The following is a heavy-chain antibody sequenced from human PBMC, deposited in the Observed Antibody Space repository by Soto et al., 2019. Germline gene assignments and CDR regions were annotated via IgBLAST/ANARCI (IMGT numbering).Heavy chain of an antibody. V-gene: IGHV4-31*03. D-gene: IGHD6-19*01. CDR2: IYYRGST. Sequence: QVQLQESGPGLVKPSQTLSLTCTVSGGSISSGGYYWSWIRQHPGKGLEWIGYIYYRGSTYYNPSPESRVTISVDTSKNQLSLKLSSVTAADTAVYYCARDFTDSSGPTLGMGVWGQGTTVTVSS. CDR1: GGSISSGGYY. J-gene: IGHJ6*02. CDR3: ARDFTDSSGPTLGMGV.